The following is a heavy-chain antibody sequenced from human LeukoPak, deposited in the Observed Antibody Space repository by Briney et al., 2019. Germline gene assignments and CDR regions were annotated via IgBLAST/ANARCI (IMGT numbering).Heavy chain of an antibody. D-gene: IGHD3-22*01. CDR1: GGSFSGYY. CDR2: INHSGST. J-gene: IGHJ2*01. CDR3: ARVRSDSSGYYYVTKYWYFDL. V-gene: IGHV4-34*01. Sequence: TSETLSLTCAVYGGSFSGYYWSWIRQPPGKGLEWIGEINHSGSTNYNPSLKSRVTISVDTSKNQFSLKLSSVTAADTAVYYCARVRSDSSGYYYVTKYWYFDLWGRGTLVTVPS.